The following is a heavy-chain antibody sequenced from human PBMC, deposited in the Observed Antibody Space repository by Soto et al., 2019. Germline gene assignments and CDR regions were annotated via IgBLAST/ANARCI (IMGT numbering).Heavy chain of an antibody. CDR2: IYPGDSDT. J-gene: IGHJ4*02. V-gene: IGHV5-51*01. D-gene: IGHD6-6*01. Sequence: PGESLKISCKGSGYSFTSYWIGWVRQMPGKGLEWMGIIYPGDSDTRYSPSFQGQVTISADKSISTAYLQWSSLKASDTAMYYCARHREWSDSSSSTFGYWGQGTLVTVSS. CDR1: GYSFTSYW. CDR3: ARHREWSDSSSSTFGY.